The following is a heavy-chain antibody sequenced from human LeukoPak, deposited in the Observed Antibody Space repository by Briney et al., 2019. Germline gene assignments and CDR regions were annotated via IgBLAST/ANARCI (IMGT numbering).Heavy chain of an antibody. CDR2: IYNRGST. CDR3: ARVGVVRGVDY. J-gene: IGHJ4*02. Sequence: SQTLSLTCTVSGGSVSSGGYYWSWIRQHPGKGLEWIGYIYNRGSTYYDPSLKRRVTIAADTSKNQFSLKLSSVTAANTAVYYCARVGVVRGVDYWGQGTLVTVSS. CDR1: GGSVSSGGYY. V-gene: IGHV4-31*03. D-gene: IGHD3-3*01.